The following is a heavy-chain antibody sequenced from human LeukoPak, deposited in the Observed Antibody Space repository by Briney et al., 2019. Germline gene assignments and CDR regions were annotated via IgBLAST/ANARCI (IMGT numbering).Heavy chain of an antibody. CDR2: LDTYKGDT. CDR3: AREGLTLALDF. Sequence: GASVTVSCKASGYTFSNYGISWLRQAPGQGLEWVGWLDTYKGDTNYGQKFKGRVTMTTDSSTDTAYVELRSLRPDDTAVYYCAREGLTLALDFWSQGTLVTVSS. D-gene: IGHD3-16*01. V-gene: IGHV1-18*01. J-gene: IGHJ4*02. CDR1: GYTFSNYG.